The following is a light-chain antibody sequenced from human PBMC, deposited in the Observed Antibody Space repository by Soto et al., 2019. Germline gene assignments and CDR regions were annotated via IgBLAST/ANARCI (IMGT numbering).Light chain of an antibody. J-gene: IGKJ1*01. CDR2: AAS. CDR1: QSISNY. V-gene: IGKV1-39*01. CDR3: QQSYSTPWT. Sequence: DLQMTQSPSSLPASVGDRVTITCRASQSISNYLNWYQQKPGKAPKLLIYAASSLQSGVPSRFSGSESGTDFTLTISSLQPEDFATYYCQQSYSTPWTFGQGTKVEIK.